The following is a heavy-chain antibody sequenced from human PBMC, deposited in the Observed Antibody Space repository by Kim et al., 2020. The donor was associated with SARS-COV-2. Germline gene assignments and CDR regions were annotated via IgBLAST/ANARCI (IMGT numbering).Heavy chain of an antibody. V-gene: IGHV3-23*01. Sequence: GGSLRLSCAASGFTFSSYAMSWVRQAPGKGLEWVSTININGGATYYADSVKGRFTISRDNSKNMVYVQMSSLRVEDTALYFCAKVASSSGWNLMTHWGRGTLVTVSS. D-gene: IGHD6-25*01. CDR3: AKVASSSGWNLMTH. CDR1: GFTFSSYA. CDR2: ININGGAT. J-gene: IGHJ4*02.